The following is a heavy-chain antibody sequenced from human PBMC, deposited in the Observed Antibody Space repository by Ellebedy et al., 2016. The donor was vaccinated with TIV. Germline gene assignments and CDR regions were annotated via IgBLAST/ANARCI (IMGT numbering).Heavy chain of an antibody. V-gene: IGHV3-23*01. Sequence: GESLKISXAASGFTFSSYAMSWVRQAPGKGLEWVSSIGGGGGTTYYADSVKGRFIISRDNSKNTLCLQMNSLRAEDTAVYYCAKTSSSKGFFDYWGQGTLVTVSS. J-gene: IGHJ4*02. CDR1: GFTFSSYA. D-gene: IGHD6-6*01. CDR2: IGGGGGTT. CDR3: AKTSSSKGFFDY.